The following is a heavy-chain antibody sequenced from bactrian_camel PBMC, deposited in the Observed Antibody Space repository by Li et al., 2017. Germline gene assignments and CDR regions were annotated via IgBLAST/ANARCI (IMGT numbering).Heavy chain of an antibody. CDR1: GFTFSGYW. D-gene: IGHD2*01. CDR2: VASNGGST. J-gene: IGHJ4*01. V-gene: IGHV3S25*01. CDR3: VREYKSGDGRYDYSY. Sequence: QLVESGGDLVQPGGSLTLSCTASGFTFSGYWMYWVRQTPAKGLEWVSGVASNGGSTEYADSIVGRFTISRDNDKNMVNLHMTSLTPEDTGVYYWVREYKSGDGRYDYSYRGQGTQVTVS.